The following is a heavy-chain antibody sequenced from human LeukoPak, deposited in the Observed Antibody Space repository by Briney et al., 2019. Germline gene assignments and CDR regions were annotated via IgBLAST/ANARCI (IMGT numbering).Heavy chain of an antibody. D-gene: IGHD3-22*01. J-gene: IGHJ4*02. V-gene: IGHV3-21*03. CDR2: ISSSSSYI. Sequence: GGSLRLSCAASGFTFSSYSMNWVRQAPGKGLEWVSSISSSSSYIYYADSVKGRFTISRDNAKNSLYLQMNSLKTEDTAVYYCTSDYYDSSGTPDFDYWGQGTLVTVSS. CDR1: GFTFSSYS. CDR3: TSDYYDSSGTPDFDY.